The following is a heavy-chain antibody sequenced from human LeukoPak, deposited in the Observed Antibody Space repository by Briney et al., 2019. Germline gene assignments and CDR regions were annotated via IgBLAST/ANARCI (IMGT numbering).Heavy chain of an antibody. CDR2: ISGSGGST. V-gene: IGHV3-23*01. J-gene: IGHJ4*02. Sequence: GGSLRLSCAASGFTFSSYAMSWVRQAPGKGLEWVSAISGSGGSTYYPDSVKGRFTISRDNSKNTLYLQMNSLRAEDTAVYYCAKDLLGRLGSDYWGQGTLVTVSS. CDR3: AKDLLGRLGSDY. CDR1: GFTFSSYA. D-gene: IGHD1-26*01.